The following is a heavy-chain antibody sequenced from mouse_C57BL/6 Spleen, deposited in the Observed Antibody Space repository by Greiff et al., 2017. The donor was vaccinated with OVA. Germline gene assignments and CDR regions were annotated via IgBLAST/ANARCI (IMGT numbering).Heavy chain of an antibody. V-gene: IGHV1-81*01. Sequence: QVQLKESGAELARPGASVKLSCKASGYTFTSYGISWVKQRPGQGLEWIGEIYPRSGNTYYNEKFKGKATLTADKSSSTAYMELRSLTSEDSAVYFCARMGHYYGSSYWYFDVWGTGTTVTVSS. D-gene: IGHD1-1*01. CDR3: ARMGHYYGSSYWYFDV. CDR2: IYPRSGNT. CDR1: GYTFTSYG. J-gene: IGHJ1*03.